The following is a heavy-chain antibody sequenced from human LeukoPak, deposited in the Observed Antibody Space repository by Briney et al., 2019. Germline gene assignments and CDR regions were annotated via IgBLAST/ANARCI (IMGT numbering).Heavy chain of an antibody. V-gene: IGHV3-15*01. CDR2: VKSKSEGGTR. CDR1: GVIFSSYS. CDR3: TTVRVERRFSRSYLSHHMDV. J-gene: IGHJ6*03. Sequence: GGSLRLSCAASGVIFSSYSMNWVRQAPGKGLEWVGRVKSKSEGGTRDYAAPVKGRFTISRDGSKNTLDLQMNSLETEDTAVYYCTTVRVERRFSRSYLSHHMDVWGKGTTVTVSS. D-gene: IGHD1-26*01.